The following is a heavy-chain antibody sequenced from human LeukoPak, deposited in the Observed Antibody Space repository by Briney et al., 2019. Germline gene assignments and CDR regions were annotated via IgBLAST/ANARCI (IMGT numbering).Heavy chain of an antibody. CDR2: IKADGRES. D-gene: IGHD6-6*01. CDR1: GFTFSSYA. Sequence: GGSLRLSCAASGFTFSSYAMSWVRQAPGKGLEWVAKIKADGRESNQMASVKGRLTISRDKGKDSMYLQMNSLRVEDTAVYYCARGGAARPDFWGQGTLVTVSS. CDR3: ARGGAARPDF. V-gene: IGHV3-7*01. J-gene: IGHJ4*02.